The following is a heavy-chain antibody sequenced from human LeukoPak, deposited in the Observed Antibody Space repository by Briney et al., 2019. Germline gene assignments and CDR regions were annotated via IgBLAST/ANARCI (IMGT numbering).Heavy chain of an antibody. Sequence: PSEALSLTCTVSGYSISSGYYWGWIRQPPGKGLEWIGSIYHSGSTYYNPSLKSRVTISVDTSKNQFSLKLSSVTAADTAVYYCARDHYSSGWYYYYYMDVWGKGTTVTVSS. V-gene: IGHV4-38-2*02. CDR2: IYHSGST. J-gene: IGHJ6*03. CDR3: ARDHYSSGWYYYYYMDV. D-gene: IGHD6-19*01. CDR1: GYSISSGYY.